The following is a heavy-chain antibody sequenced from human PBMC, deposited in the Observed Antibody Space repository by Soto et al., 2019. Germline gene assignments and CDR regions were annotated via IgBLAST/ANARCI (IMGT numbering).Heavy chain of an antibody. J-gene: IGHJ4*02. CDR1: GASISSGTYY. CDR3: ARAVMAGMYHFDH. V-gene: IGHV4-31*03. CDR2: IYYSGST. D-gene: IGHD6-19*01. Sequence: QVQLQESGPGLVKPSQTLSLTCTVSGASISSGTYYWSWIRQVPGKGLEWIGYIYYSGSTDYNPSLRSRVSISVDRSKDQFSLTLTSVTAADTAVYYCARAVMAGMYHFDHWGQGTLVTVSS.